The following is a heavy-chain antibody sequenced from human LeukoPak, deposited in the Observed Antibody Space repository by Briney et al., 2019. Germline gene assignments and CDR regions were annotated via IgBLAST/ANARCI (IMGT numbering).Heavy chain of an antibody. D-gene: IGHD5-12*01. J-gene: IGHJ3*02. Sequence: GASVKVSCKASGYTFTGYYMHWVRQAPGQGLEWMGWINPNSGGTNYAQKFQGRVTMTRDTSISTAYMELSRLRSDDTAVYNCARTDIVATADAFDIWGQGTMVTVSS. CDR1: GYTFTGYY. CDR3: ARTDIVATADAFDI. V-gene: IGHV1-2*02. CDR2: INPNSGGT.